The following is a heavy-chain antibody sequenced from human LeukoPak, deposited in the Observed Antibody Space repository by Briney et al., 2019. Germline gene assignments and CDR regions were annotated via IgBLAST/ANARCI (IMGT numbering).Heavy chain of an antibody. CDR1: GFTFNSYA. Sequence: PGGSLILSCSASGFTFNSYAMSWVRQTSGRGLQWLSAISTSGGDTYYADSVKGRFTISRDNSRNTLHLQMNSLRAKDTAVYFCARQLGYCTDGSCYFDYWGQGTLVTVSS. V-gene: IGHV3-23*01. CDR3: ARQLGYCTDGSCYFDY. CDR2: ISTSGGDT. J-gene: IGHJ4*02. D-gene: IGHD2-15*01.